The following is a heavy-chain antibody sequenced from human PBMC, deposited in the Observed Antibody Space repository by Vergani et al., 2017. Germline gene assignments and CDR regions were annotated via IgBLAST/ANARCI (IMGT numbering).Heavy chain of an antibody. D-gene: IGHD6-6*01. CDR3: AKDVSSSGMGYYYYYMDV. CDR1: GFTFSSYA. Sequence: EVQLLESGGGLVQPGGSLRLSCAASGFTFSSYAMSWVRKAPGKGLEWVSAISGSGGSTYYADSVKGRFTISRDNSKNTLYLQMNSLRAEDPAVYYCAKDVSSSGMGYYYYYMDVWGKGTTVTVSS. V-gene: IGHV3-23*01. CDR2: ISGSGGST. J-gene: IGHJ6*03.